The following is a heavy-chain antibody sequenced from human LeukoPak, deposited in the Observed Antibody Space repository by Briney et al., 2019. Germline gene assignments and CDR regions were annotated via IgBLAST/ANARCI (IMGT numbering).Heavy chain of an antibody. Sequence: SVKVSCKASGASGDTFNSYDFSWLRQAPGQGLQWMGGIILIYGTAKYTEKFQGRVTITADESTSTAYMELSSLRSEDTAVYYCARALYTENSYFDYWGQGTLVTVSS. V-gene: IGHV1-69*13. CDR3: ARALYTENSYFDY. CDR1: GDTFNSYD. J-gene: IGHJ4*02. CDR2: IILIYGTA. D-gene: IGHD4-11*01.